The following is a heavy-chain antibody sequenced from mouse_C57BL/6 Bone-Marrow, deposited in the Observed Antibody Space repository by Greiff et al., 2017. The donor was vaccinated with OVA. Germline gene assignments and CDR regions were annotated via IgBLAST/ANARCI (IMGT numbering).Heavy chain of an antibody. J-gene: IGHJ1*03. D-gene: IGHD1-1*01. Sequence: VQLQQSGPVLVKPGASVKMSCKASGYTFTDYYMNWVKQSHGKSLEWIGVINPYNGGTSYNQKFKGKATLTVDKSSSTAYMELNSLTSEDSAVYYCARGGDYYGSSFWYFDVWGTGTTVTVSS. CDR1: GYTFTDYY. CDR2: INPYNGGT. V-gene: IGHV1-19*01. CDR3: ARGGDYYGSSFWYFDV.